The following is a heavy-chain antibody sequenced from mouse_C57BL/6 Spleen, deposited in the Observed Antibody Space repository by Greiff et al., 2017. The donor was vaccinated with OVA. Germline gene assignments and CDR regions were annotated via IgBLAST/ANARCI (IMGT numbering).Heavy chain of an antibody. V-gene: IGHV1-52*01. CDR3: ARTITTNGAMDY. CDR1: GYTFTSYW. J-gene: IGHJ4*01. Sequence: QVQLKQPGAELVRPGSSVKLSCKASGYTFTSYWMHWVKQRPIQGLEWIGNIDTSDSETHYNQKFKDKATLTVDKSSSTAYMQLSSLTSEDSAVYYCARTITTNGAMDYWGQGTSVTVSS. CDR2: IDTSDSET. D-gene: IGHD1-1*01.